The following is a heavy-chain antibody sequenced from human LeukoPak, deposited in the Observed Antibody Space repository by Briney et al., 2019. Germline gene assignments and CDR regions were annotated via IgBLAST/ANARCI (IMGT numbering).Heavy chain of an antibody. CDR3: ARAPREGFSGSYHDY. CDR2: VSSNGDNT. CDR1: GFTFSSYS. J-gene: IGHJ4*02. D-gene: IGHD1-26*01. Sequence: GGSLRLSCAASGFTFSSYSMHWVRQALGKGLEYVSAVSSNGDNTYYANSVKGRFTISRDNSKNTLYLQMASLRGEDTAVYYCARAPREGFSGSYHDYWGQGTLVTVSS. V-gene: IGHV3-64*01.